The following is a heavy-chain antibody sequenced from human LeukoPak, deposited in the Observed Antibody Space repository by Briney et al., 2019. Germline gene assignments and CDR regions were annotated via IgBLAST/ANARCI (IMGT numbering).Heavy chain of an antibody. CDR2: INPNSGGT. CDR1: GYTFTGYY. D-gene: IGHD3-10*01. V-gene: IGHV1-2*02. J-gene: IGHJ4*02. CDR3: AREDYYGSGSYYRY. Sequence: ASVKVSCKASGYTFTGYYTHWVRQAPGQGLEWMGWINPNSGGTNYAQKLQGRVTMTRDTSISTAYMELSRLRSDDTAVYYCAREDYYGSGSYYRYWGQGTLVTVSS.